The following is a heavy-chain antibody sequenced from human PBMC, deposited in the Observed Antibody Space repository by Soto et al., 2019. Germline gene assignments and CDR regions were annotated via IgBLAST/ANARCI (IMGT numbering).Heavy chain of an antibody. CDR2: ISGSGGST. D-gene: IGHD2-2*01. Sequence: PVGSLRLSCAASGFTFSSYAMSWVRQAPGKGLEWVSAISGSGGSTYYADSVKGRFTISRDNSKNTLYLQMNSLRAEDTAVYYCANYCSSTSCYADGMDVWGQGTTVTVSS. CDR3: ANYCSSTSCYADGMDV. CDR1: GFTFSSYA. J-gene: IGHJ6*02. V-gene: IGHV3-23*01.